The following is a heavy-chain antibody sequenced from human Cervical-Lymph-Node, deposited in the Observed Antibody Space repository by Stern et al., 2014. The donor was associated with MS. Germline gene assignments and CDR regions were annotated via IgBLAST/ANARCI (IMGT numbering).Heavy chain of an antibody. J-gene: IGHJ4*02. Sequence: QVQLVESGPGLVKPSQTLSLTCAVTGGSISSTEYYWSWIRQSPGKGLEWIGYIHNSGTTYYNPSLKSRVTISVDTSKNQFSLKLRSVTAADTAVYYCSRDAAGYSLIFGYWGRGALVTVSS. D-gene: IGHD6-13*01. CDR3: SRDAAGYSLIFGY. CDR1: GGSISSTEYY. CDR2: IHNSGTT. V-gene: IGHV4-30-4*01.